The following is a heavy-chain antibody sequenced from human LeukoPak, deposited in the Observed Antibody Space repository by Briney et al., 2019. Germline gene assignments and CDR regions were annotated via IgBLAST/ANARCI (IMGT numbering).Heavy chain of an antibody. CDR3: STVEHF. CDR2: IDSDGSGT. CDR1: GFTFSDHY. V-gene: IGHV3-74*01. D-gene: IGHD1/OR15-1a*01. J-gene: IGHJ4*02. Sequence: PGGSLRLSCAASGFTFSDHYMDWVRQAPGKGLVWVSRIDSDGSGTSYADSVKGRFTISRDDVKNMLYLQMNSLRVEDTGLYYCSTVEHFWGQGTLVTVSS.